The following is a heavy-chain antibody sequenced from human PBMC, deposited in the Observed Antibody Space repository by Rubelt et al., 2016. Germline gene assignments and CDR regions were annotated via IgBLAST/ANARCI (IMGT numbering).Heavy chain of an antibody. D-gene: IGHD1-26*01. CDR3: AREAYSGRYPLIDY. CDR2: NSAYNGNT. CDR1: GYTFTTYG. V-gene: IGHV1-18*01. J-gene: IGHJ4*02. Sequence: QVQLVQSGAEVKKPGASVKVSCKASGYTFTTYGINWVRQAPGQGLEWMGWNSAYNGNTNHAQKLHGRVTMTTDTSTSTAYMELRSLRSDDTAVYYWAREAYSGRYPLIDYWGQGTLVTVSS.